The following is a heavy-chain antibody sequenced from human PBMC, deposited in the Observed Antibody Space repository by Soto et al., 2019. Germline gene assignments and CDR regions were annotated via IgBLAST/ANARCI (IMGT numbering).Heavy chain of an antibody. D-gene: IGHD3-10*01. Sequence: SVKVSCTASGGTFSSDAISWVRQAPGQGLEWMGGIIPIFGTANYAQKFEGRVTITADESTSTAYMELSSLRSEDTAVYYCAREKLFERHFDYWGQGTLVTVSS. CDR2: IIPIFGTA. CDR3: AREKLFERHFDY. CDR1: GGTFSSDA. V-gene: IGHV1-69*13. J-gene: IGHJ4*02.